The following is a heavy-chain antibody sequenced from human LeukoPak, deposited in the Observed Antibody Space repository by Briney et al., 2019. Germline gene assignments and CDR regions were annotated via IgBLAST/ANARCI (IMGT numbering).Heavy chain of an antibody. Sequence: HTGGSLRLSCAASEFTFSNYAMSWVRQAPGKGLEWVSGISGGGGSTYYADSVKGRFTISRDNSKNTLYLQMDSLRAEDTALYYCAKGSGINHYHWIDPWGQGTLVTVSS. CDR1: EFTFSNYA. V-gene: IGHV3-23*01. D-gene: IGHD1-14*01. J-gene: IGHJ5*02. CDR3: AKGSGINHYHWIDP. CDR2: ISGGGGST.